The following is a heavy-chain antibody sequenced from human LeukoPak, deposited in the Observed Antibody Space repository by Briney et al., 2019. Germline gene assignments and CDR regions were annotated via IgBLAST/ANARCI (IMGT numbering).Heavy chain of an antibody. Sequence: GGSLRLSCAASGFTFSSYRMNWVRQAPGKGLEWVSYISSSSSTIYYADSVKGRFTISRDNAKSSLYLQMNSLRAEDTAVYYCARRASTERGHSYGLDYWGQGTLVTVSS. CDR1: GFTFSSYR. D-gene: IGHD5-18*01. V-gene: IGHV3-48*04. J-gene: IGHJ4*02. CDR3: ARRASTERGHSYGLDY. CDR2: ISSSSSTI.